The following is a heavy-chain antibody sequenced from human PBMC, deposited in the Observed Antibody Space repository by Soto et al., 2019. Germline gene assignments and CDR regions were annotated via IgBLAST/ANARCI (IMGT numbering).Heavy chain of an antibody. J-gene: IGHJ4*02. CDR1: GGSISSGSHY. Sequence: PSETLSLTCTVSGGSISSGSHYWGWIRQPPGKGLEWIGSIYYGGNTYYNPSLKSRVTISVDTSKNEFSLKLSSVTAADTAVYYCARPDDSSGYAYACGGQGTLVTVSS. CDR3: ARPDDSSGYAYAC. D-gene: IGHD3-22*01. CDR2: IYYGGNT. V-gene: IGHV4-39*01.